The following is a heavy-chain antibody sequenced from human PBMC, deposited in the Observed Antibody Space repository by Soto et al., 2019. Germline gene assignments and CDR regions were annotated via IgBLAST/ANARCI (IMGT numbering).Heavy chain of an antibody. D-gene: IGHD3-22*01. CDR1: GYTFTSYA. V-gene: IGHV1-3*01. CDR2: INAGNGNT. Sequence: ASVKVSGKASGYTFTSYAMHWVRQAPGQRLEWMGWINAGNGNTKYSQKFQGRVTITRDTSASTAYMELSSLRSEDTAVYYCARVYDYYDSSGYYSPGDYWGQGTLVTVSS. J-gene: IGHJ4*02. CDR3: ARVYDYYDSSGYYSPGDY.